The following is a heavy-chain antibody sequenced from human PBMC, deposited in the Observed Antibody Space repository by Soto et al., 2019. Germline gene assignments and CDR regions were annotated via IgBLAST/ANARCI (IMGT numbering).Heavy chain of an antibody. J-gene: IGHJ6*02. CDR3: ARAIPSYYYSMDV. CDR2: IFYTGST. D-gene: IGHD2-21*01. Sequence: PSETLSLTCTVSGGSISSGGHYWNWIRQHPGKGLEWIGYIFYTGSTNYNPPLKSRVIISVDTSKNQFSLKLTSVTAADTALYYCARAIPSYYYSMDVWGQGTTVTVSS. CDR1: GGSISSGGHY. V-gene: IGHV4-31*03.